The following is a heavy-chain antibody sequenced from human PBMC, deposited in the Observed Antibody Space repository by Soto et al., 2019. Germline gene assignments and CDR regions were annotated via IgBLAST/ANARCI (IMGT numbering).Heavy chain of an antibody. D-gene: IGHD4-17*01. V-gene: IGHV3-23*01. CDR3: AKDLSGDPPLMYFAG. CDR2: ISGSGGST. CDR1: GFTFGTYA. J-gene: IGHJ4*02. Sequence: GGSLRLSCAASGFTFGTYAMSWVRQAPGKGLEWVSGISGSGGSTYSAESVKGRFTISRDNSKNTLYLQMNSLRAEDTAVYYCAKDLSGDPPLMYFAGWGQGSLVTVSS.